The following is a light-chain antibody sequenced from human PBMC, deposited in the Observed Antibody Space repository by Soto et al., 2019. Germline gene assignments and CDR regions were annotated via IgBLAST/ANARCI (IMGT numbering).Light chain of an antibody. V-gene: IGKV1-5*03. J-gene: IGKJ2*01. CDR1: QSISSW. CDR3: QLYNSYSPMYT. CDR2: KAS. Sequence: DIQMTQSPSTLSASVGDRVTITCRASQSISSWLAWYQQKPGKAPKLLIYKASSLESGVPSRFSGSGSGTEFTLTISSLQPDDFATYYDQLYNSYSPMYTFGQGTKLEIK.